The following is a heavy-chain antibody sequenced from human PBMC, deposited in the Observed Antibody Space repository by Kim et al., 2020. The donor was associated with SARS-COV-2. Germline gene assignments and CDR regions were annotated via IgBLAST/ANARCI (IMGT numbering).Heavy chain of an antibody. CDR1: GYRFTNYW. CDR2: INPGDSDT. D-gene: IGHD5-18*01. CDR3: ARVPFIGKYSPGNWFDP. J-gene: IGHJ5*02. Sequence: GESLKISCKGSGYRFTNYWIGWVCQMPGKGLEWMGIINPGDSDTRYSPSFQGQVTISADKSLSTAYLQWSSLKASDTAMYYCARVPFIGKYSPGNWFDPWGQGTLVTVSS. V-gene: IGHV5-51*01.